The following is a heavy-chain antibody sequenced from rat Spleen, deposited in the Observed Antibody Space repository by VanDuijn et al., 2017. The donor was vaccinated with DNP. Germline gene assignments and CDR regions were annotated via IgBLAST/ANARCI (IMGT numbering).Heavy chain of an antibody. V-gene: IGHV5-22*01. CDR2: IGSDGYAP. CDR1: GFTFSDYY. Sequence: EVQLVESGGGLVQSGRSLKVSCAASGFTFSDYYMAWVRQAPTKGLEWVAYIGSDGYAPYYGDSVKGRFTISRDNAKSTLYRQMNSLRSEDTATYYCARQDSGYDYWGQGVMVTVSS. D-gene: IGHD4-3*01. J-gene: IGHJ2*01. CDR3: ARQDSGYDY.